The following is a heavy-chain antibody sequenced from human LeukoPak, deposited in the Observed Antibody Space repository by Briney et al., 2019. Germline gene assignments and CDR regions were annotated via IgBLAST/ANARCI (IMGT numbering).Heavy chain of an antibody. CDR1: GYTLTELS. D-gene: IGHD6-13*01. CDR2: FDPEDGET. CDR3: ARGQVAAAGTNDY. V-gene: IGHV1-24*01. Sequence: ASVKVSCKVSGYTLTELSMHWVRQAPGKGLEWMGGFDPEDGETIYAQKFQGRVTMTRNTSISTAYMELSSLRSEDTAVYYCARGQVAAAGTNDYWGQGTLVTVSS. J-gene: IGHJ4*02.